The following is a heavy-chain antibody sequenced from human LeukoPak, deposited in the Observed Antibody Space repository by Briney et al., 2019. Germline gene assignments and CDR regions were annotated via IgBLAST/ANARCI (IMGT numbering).Heavy chain of an antibody. CDR1: GITFSSYG. D-gene: IGHD2-15*01. Sequence: GGSLRLSCAASGITFSSYGMSWGRQAPGKGLEWVSSISSTGGTTYYADSVKGRFTISRDNSKNTLYLQMNSLKAEDTAIYYCAKNGDRGAYVTGGTCYPYFYYYMDVWGKGTTVTI. J-gene: IGHJ6*03. V-gene: IGHV3-23*01. CDR3: AKNGDRGAYVTGGTCYPYFYYYMDV. CDR2: ISSTGGTT.